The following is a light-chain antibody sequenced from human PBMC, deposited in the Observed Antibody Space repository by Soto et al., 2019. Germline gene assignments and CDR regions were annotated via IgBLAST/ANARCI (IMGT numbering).Light chain of an antibody. Sequence: DIQLTQSPSSLSASVGDRVTITCQASQDIKNYLIWYQQKAGEAPNLLIYDASTLGTGVSSRFSGSGSGTEFSLTITKLQPEDIATYYCQHYDSVPCTFGQGTRLEIK. V-gene: IGKV1-33*01. J-gene: IGKJ2*02. CDR3: QHYDSVPCT. CDR1: QDIKNY. CDR2: DAS.